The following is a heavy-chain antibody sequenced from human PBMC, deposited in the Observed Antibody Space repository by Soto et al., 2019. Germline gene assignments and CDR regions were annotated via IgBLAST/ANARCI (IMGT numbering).Heavy chain of an antibody. V-gene: IGHV3-11*01. CDR3: ARDLGITGPNGAFDI. Sequence: GGSMRLSWAASGFTFSDYYMSWIRKAPRKGLEWVSYISSSGSTIYYADSVKGRFTISRDNAKNSLYLQMNSLRAEDTAVYYCARDLGITGPNGAFDIWGQGTMVTVSS. D-gene: IGHD1-20*01. CDR1: GFTFSDYY. J-gene: IGHJ3*02. CDR2: ISSSGSTI.